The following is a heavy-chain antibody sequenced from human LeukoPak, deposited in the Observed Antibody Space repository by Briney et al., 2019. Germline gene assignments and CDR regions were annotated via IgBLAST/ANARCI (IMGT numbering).Heavy chain of an antibody. V-gene: IGHV3-23*01. CDR2: ISASGGT. J-gene: IGHJ4*02. D-gene: IGHD2-15*01. CDR3: AKGGASSGGYDC. CDR1: GFTFSSYA. Sequence: GGSLRLSCAASGFTFSSYAMTWVRQAPGKGLEWVSGISASGGTYYADSVKGRFTLSRDDSKNTLHLQMNSLRAEDTAIYYCAKGGASSGGYDCWGQGTLVTVSS.